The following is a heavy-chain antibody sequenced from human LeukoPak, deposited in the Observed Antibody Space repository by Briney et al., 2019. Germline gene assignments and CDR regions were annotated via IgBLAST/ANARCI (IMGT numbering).Heavy chain of an antibody. CDR1: GYTFSGSGWY. Sequence: ASVKVSCKASGYTFSGSGWYLYWLRQAPGQGLECLGWIHPYNGDTAYAQKFQGRVAMTRDTSISTAYMELSRLRPDDTAVYYCARDGPALMVEFDFWGQGTLVTVSS. V-gene: IGHV1-2*02. D-gene: IGHD3-10*01. CDR2: IHPYNGDT. J-gene: IGHJ4*02. CDR3: ARDGPALMVEFDF.